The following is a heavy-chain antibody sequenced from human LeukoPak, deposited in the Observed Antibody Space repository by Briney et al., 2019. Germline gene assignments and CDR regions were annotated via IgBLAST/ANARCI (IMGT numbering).Heavy chain of an antibody. V-gene: IGHV1-46*02. D-gene: IGHD3-3*01. CDR2: FSPSGGDT. Sequence: ASVKVSCKASGYPFNDNYIHWVRQAPGQGLEWMGIFSPSGGDTTYAQKFQGRVTMTRDMSTSTVYMELSSLRSDDTAVYYCARGPVGLWSGYSDYWGQGTLVTVSS. CDR1: GYPFNDNY. CDR3: ARGPVGLWSGYSDY. J-gene: IGHJ4*02.